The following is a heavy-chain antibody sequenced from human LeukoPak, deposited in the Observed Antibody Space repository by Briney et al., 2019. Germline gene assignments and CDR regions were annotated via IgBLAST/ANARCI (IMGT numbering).Heavy chain of an antibody. CDR3: ARTNYHYDSSGYYMG. V-gene: IGHV4-39*01. Sequence: PSETLSLTCTVSGGSISSSSYYWGWIRQPPGKGLEWIGSIYYSGSTYYNPSLKSRVTISVDTSKNQFSLKLSSVTAADTAVYYCARTNYHYDSSGYYMGRGQGTLVTVSS. CDR1: GGSISSSSYY. J-gene: IGHJ4*02. D-gene: IGHD3-22*01. CDR2: IYYSGST.